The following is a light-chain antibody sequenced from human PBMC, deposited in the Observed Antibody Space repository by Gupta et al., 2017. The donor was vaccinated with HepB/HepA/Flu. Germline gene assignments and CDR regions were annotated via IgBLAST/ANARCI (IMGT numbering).Light chain of an antibody. V-gene: IGLV1-36*01. CDR2: YDD. CDR3: AAWDNSLNGWV. CDR1: SPNIGNNA. Sequence: QSWLTQPPSVSEAPRQRATISSSGSSPNIGNNAVNWYQQPPGKAPKLLIYYDDLLPSGVSDRFSGSKSGTSASLAISGLQAEDEADYYCAAWDNSLNGWVFGGGTKLTVL. J-gene: IGLJ3*02.